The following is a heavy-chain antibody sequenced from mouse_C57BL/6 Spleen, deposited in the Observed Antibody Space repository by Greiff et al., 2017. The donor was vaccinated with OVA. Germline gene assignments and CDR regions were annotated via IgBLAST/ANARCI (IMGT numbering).Heavy chain of an antibody. V-gene: IGHV2-9-1*01. CDR2: IWTGGGT. CDR3: ARNDYGSSYGGFFAY. J-gene: IGHJ3*01. D-gene: IGHD1-1*01. Sequence: VQLVESGPGLVAPSQSLSITCTVSGFSLTSYAISWVRQPPGKGLEWLGVIWTGGGTNYNSALKSRLSISKDNSKSQVFLKMNSLQTDDTARYYCARNDYGSSYGGFFAYWGQGTLVTVSA. CDR1: GFSLTSYA.